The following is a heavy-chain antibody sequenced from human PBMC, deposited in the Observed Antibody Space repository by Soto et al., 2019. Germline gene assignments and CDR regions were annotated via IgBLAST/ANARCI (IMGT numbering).Heavy chain of an antibody. J-gene: IGHJ6*03. D-gene: IGHD4-17*01. V-gene: IGHV5-51*01. CDR1: GYSFTSYW. Sequence: PGESLKISCKGSGYSFTSYWIGWLRQMPGKGLEWMGIIYPGDSDTRYSPSFQGQVTISADKSISTAYLQWSSLKASDTAMYYCARHNYGENVPLLGYYYYYMDVWGKGTTVTVSS. CDR3: ARHNYGENVPLLGYYYYYMDV. CDR2: IYPGDSDT.